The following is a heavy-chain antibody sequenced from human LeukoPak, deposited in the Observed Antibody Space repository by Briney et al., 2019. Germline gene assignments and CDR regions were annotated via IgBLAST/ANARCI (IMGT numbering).Heavy chain of an antibody. Sequence: SVKVSCKASGGTFSSYAISWVRQAPGQGLEWMGRIIPILGIANYAQKFQGRVTITADNSTSTTYMELSSLRSEDTAVYYCARVSPLGSSSWYGAFDYWGQGTLVTVSS. V-gene: IGHV1-69*04. CDR2: IIPILGIA. CDR1: GGTFSSYA. CDR3: ARVSPLGSSSWYGAFDY. D-gene: IGHD6-13*01. J-gene: IGHJ4*02.